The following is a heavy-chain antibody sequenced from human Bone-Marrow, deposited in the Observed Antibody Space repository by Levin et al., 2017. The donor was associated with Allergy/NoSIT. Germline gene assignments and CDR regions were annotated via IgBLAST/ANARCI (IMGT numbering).Heavy chain of an antibody. Sequence: GESLKISCAASGFPFTNAWMNWVRQAPGKGLEWVGRITSKSDGGTTDYAAPVKGRFTISRDDSKNTLYLQMNSLKTEDAAVYYCTTGILVVVAATWGAGGLDIWGQGTMVTVSS. CDR3: TTGILVVVAATWGAGGLDI. V-gene: IGHV3-15*01. CDR2: ITSKSDGGTT. J-gene: IGHJ3*02. D-gene: IGHD2-15*01. CDR1: GFPFTNAW.